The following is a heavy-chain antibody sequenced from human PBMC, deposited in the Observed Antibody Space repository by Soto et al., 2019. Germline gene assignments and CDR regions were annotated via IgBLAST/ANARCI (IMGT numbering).Heavy chain of an antibody. D-gene: IGHD1-26*01. CDR1: GFTFSRYT. Sequence: QVQLVESGGDVVQPGRSLRLSCAASGFTFSRYTMHWVRQAPGKGLEWVAVISYDGSNKFYADSVKGRFSISRDNSKNTLYVQMNSLRADDTAVFYCARSGGSYFGPFDSWGQGTLVTVSS. V-gene: IGHV3-30-3*01. CDR2: ISYDGSNK. CDR3: ARSGGSYFGPFDS. J-gene: IGHJ4*02.